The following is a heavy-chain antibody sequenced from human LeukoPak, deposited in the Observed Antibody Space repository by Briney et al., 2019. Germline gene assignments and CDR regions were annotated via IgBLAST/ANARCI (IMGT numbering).Heavy chain of an antibody. CDR1: GGSISSSNW. CDR2: IYHSGST. CDR3: ARDIVYYYDSSGYLN. V-gene: IGHV4-4*02. D-gene: IGHD3-22*01. J-gene: IGHJ4*02. Sequence: SETLSLTCAVSGGSISSSNWWSWVRQPPGKGLEWIGEIYHSGSTNYNPSLKSRVTISVDKSKNQFSLKLSSVTAADTAVYYCARDIVYYYDSSGYLNWGQGTLVTVSS.